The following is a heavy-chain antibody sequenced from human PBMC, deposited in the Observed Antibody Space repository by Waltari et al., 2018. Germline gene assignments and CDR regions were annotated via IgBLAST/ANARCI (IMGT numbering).Heavy chain of an antibody. J-gene: IGHJ6*02. D-gene: IGHD5-12*01. CDR2: ISGSGGST. CDR3: AKFGGGGYSGYDPHFGMDV. CDR1: GFTFSSYA. Sequence: EVQLLESGGGLVQPGGSLRLSCAASGFTFSSYAMSWVRQAPGKGMEWVSAISGSGGSTYYADSVKGRFTISRDNSKNTLYLQMNSLRAEDTAVYYCAKFGGGGYSGYDPHFGMDVWGQGTTVTVSS. V-gene: IGHV3-23*01.